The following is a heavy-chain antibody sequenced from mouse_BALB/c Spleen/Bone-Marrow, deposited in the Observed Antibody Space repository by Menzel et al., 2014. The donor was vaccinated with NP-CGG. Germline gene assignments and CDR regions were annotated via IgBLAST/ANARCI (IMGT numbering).Heavy chain of an antibody. CDR1: GYTFTSYW. Sequence: QVQLQQSRAELVKPGPSVKLSRKASGYTFTSYWMHWVKQRPGQGLEWIGEINPSNGRTNYNEKFKSKATLTVDKSSSTVYMQLSSLTSEDSAVYYCARPYYGPYFDYWVQGTTLTISS. J-gene: IGHJ2*01. CDR3: ARPYYGPYFDY. V-gene: IGHV1S81*02. CDR2: INPSNGRT. D-gene: IGHD1-2*01.